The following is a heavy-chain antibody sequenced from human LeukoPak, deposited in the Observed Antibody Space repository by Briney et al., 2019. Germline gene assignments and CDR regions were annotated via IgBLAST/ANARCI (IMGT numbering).Heavy chain of an antibody. V-gene: IGHV4-39*07. CDR1: GVSISSSSYY. Sequence: SETLSLTCTVSGVSISSSSYYWGWLRQPPGKGLEWIGSIYYSGSTYYNPSLKSRVTISVDTSKNQFSLKLSSVTAADTAVYYCASSSSSWSIDYRGQGTLVTVSA. CDR3: ASSSSSWSIDY. CDR2: IYYSGST. J-gene: IGHJ4*02. D-gene: IGHD6-13*01.